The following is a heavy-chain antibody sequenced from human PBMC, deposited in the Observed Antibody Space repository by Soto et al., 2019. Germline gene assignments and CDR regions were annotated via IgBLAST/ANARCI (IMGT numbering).Heavy chain of an antibody. V-gene: IGHV2-26*01. CDR3: AREEKYCSSTSCSDYYYYGMDV. D-gene: IGHD2-2*01. Sequence: GPTLVNPTETLTLTCTVSGFSLSNARMGVSWIRQPPGKALEWLAHIFSNDEKSYSTSLKSRLTISEDTSKSQVVLTMTNMDPVDTATYYCAREEKYCSSTSCSDYYYYGMDVWGQGTTVTVSS. CDR2: IFSNDEK. CDR1: GFSLSNARMG. J-gene: IGHJ6*02.